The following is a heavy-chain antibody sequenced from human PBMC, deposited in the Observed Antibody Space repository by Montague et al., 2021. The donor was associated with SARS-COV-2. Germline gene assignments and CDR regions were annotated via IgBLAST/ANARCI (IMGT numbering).Heavy chain of an antibody. CDR1: GFTFSSYG. CDR3: AREYDSNGYYYYGMDA. J-gene: IGHJ6*02. CDR2: IWYDGNSK. Sequence: SLRLSCAASGFTFSSYGIHWVRQAPGKGLEWVAVIWYDGNSKYYADSMKGRFTISRDNSKNTLYLQMNSLRAEDTAVYYCAREYDSNGYYYYGMDAWGQGTTVTVSS. D-gene: IGHD4-11*01. V-gene: IGHV3-33*01.